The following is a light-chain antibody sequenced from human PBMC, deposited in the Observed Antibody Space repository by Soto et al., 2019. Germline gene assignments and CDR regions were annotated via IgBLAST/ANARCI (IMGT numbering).Light chain of an antibody. J-gene: IGLJ2*01. CDR1: SSNTGSNT. CDR3: AAWDDNLNGVV. Sequence: QAVVTQPPSASGTPGQRVTISCSGSSSNTGSNTVSWYQQLPGAAPKLLIYSDNQRPSGVPDRISGSKSGTSASLAISGLQSEDDAEFYCAAWDDNLNGVVFGGGTKLTVL. CDR2: SDN. V-gene: IGLV1-44*01.